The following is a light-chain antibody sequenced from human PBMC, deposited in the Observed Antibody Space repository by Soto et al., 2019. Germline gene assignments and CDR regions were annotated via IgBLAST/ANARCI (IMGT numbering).Light chain of an antibody. CDR1: QSVRTN. CDR2: GAS. V-gene: IGKV3-15*01. CDR3: QQYNSYPLT. Sequence: EIVMTQSPATLSVSPGEGATPSCRASQSVRTNLAWYQQKPGQAPRLLIYGASTRATGIPARFSGSGSGTEFTLSISSLQSEDYAVYYCQQYNSYPLTFGGGTKV. J-gene: IGKJ4*01.